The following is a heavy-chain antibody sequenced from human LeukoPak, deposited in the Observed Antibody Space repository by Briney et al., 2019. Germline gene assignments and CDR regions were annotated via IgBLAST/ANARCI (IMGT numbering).Heavy chain of an antibody. CDR2: INPNSGGT. Sequence: ASVNVSCKASGYTFTSYGISWVRQAPGQGLEWMGWINPNSGGTNYAQKFQGWVTMTRDTSISTAYMELSRLRSDDTAVYYCARGRSWYGGGDAFDIWGQGTMVTVSS. J-gene: IGHJ3*02. CDR3: ARGRSWYGGGDAFDI. D-gene: IGHD6-13*01. CDR1: GYTFTSYG. V-gene: IGHV1-2*04.